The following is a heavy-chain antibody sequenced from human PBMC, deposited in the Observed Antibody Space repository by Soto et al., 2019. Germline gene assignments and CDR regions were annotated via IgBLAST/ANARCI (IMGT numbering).Heavy chain of an antibody. V-gene: IGHV3-9*01. CDR2: ISWNSGSI. J-gene: IGHJ4*02. D-gene: IGHD3-3*01. CDR3: ANSALFGVAPFDY. CDR1: GFTFDDYA. Sequence: EVQLVESGGGLVQPGRSLRLSCAASGFTFDDYAMPWVRQAPGKGLEWVSGISWNSGSIGYADSVKGRFTISRDNAKNSLYLQMNSLRAEDTALYYCANSALFGVAPFDYWGQGTLVTVSS.